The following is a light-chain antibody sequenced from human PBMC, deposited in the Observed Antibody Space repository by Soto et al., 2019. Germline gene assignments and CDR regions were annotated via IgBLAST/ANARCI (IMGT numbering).Light chain of an antibody. V-gene: IGKV3-11*01. CDR2: DAS. Sequence: EFLLTQSPGTLSLSPGERGTLSCRASQTVRNNYLAWYQQKPGQAPRLLIYDASNRAYGIPARFSGSGSGTDFTLSISSLEPEDFAVYYCQQRSNWPPITFGQGTRLEIK. CDR1: QTVRNNY. CDR3: QQRSNWPPIT. J-gene: IGKJ5*01.